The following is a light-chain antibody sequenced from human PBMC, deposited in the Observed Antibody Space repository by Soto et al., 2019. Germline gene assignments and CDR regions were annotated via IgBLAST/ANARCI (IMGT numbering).Light chain of an antibody. CDR1: QTIDNT. V-gene: IGKV3-15*01. J-gene: IGKJ2*01. CDR2: DAS. Sequence: IVMTHSPATLSLSPGEIATLSCGASQTIDNTLAWYQRKPGQAPRLLIYDASTRATGVPARFSGSGSGTDFTLTISSLQSEDFAVYYCQHYNYWPYTFGQGTKVDIK. CDR3: QHYNYWPYT.